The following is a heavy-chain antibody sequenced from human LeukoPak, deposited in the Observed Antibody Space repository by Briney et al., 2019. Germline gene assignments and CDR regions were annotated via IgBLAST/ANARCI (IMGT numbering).Heavy chain of an antibody. V-gene: IGHV4-4*07. CDR1: GGSISNYH. Sequence: SETLSLTCTVSGGSISNYHWSWIRQPAGQGLEWIGRIYTNADTKYNPSLKSRVTMSVDTSKNQLSLKVRSVTAADMAVYYCARAAAAAGGQYFDYWGQGSVVTVSA. J-gene: IGHJ4*02. CDR3: ARAAAAAGGQYFDY. CDR2: IYTNADT. D-gene: IGHD6-13*01.